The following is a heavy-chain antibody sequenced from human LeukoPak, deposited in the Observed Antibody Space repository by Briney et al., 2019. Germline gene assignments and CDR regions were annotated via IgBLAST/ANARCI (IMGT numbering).Heavy chain of an antibody. V-gene: IGHV1-69*13. CDR3: ARMGIAVAGQAFDP. Sequence: GASVKVSCKASGDSINTYTINWVRQAPGQGLEWMGGINPISGTANYAQKFQGKVTITADESTSTAYMELSSLRSEDTAVYYCARMGIAVAGQAFDPWGQGTLVTVSS. CDR1: GDSINTYT. CDR2: INPISGTA. J-gene: IGHJ5*02. D-gene: IGHD6-19*01.